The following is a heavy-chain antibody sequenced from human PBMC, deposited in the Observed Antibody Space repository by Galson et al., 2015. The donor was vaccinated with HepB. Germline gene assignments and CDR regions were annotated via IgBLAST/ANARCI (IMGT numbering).Heavy chain of an antibody. D-gene: IGHD3-22*01. V-gene: IGHV1-69*13. CDR2: IIPIFGTA. CDR3: ARGYDSQGGARYYYYYYGMDV. J-gene: IGHJ6*02. Sequence: SVKVSCKASGGTFSSYAISWVRQAPGQGLEWMGGIIPIFGTANYAQKFQGRVTITADESTSTAYMELSSLRSEDTAVYYCARGYDSQGGARYYYYYYGMDVWGQGTTVTVSS. CDR1: GGTFSSYA.